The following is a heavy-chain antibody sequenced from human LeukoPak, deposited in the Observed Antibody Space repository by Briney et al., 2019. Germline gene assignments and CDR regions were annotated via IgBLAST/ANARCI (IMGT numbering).Heavy chain of an antibody. CDR3: ARDQGLIVVVAATLAD. D-gene: IGHD2-15*01. CDR1: GYTFTSYD. V-gene: IGHV1-8*01. Sequence: ASVKVSCKASGYTFTSYDINWVRQATGQGLEWMGWMNPNSGNTGYAQKFQGRVTMARDTSTSTVYMELSSLRSEDTAVYYCARDQGLIVVVAATLADWGQGTLVTVSS. J-gene: IGHJ4*02. CDR2: MNPNSGNT.